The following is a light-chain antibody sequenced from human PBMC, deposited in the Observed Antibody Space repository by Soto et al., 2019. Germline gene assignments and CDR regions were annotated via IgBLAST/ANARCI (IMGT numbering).Light chain of an antibody. CDR3: TSYTSSSTLDV. CDR1: SSDVGGYNY. V-gene: IGLV2-14*01. J-gene: IGLJ1*01. Sequence: QSALTQPASVSGSPGLSITISCSGTSSDVGGYNYVSWYQQHPGKAPKLMIYEVSNRPLGVSNRFSGSKSGNTASLTISGLQAEDEADYYCTSYTSSSTLDVFGTGTKLTVL. CDR2: EVS.